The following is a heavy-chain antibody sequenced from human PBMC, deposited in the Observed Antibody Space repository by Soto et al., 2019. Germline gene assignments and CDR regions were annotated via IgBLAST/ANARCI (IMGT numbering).Heavy chain of an antibody. V-gene: IGHV1-69*02. CDR2: IIPILGIA. CDR3: ARVGYSSSWYSYP. J-gene: IGHJ5*02. Sequence: QVQLVQSGAAVKKPGSSVKVSCKASGGTFSSYTISWVRQAPGQGLEWMGRIIPILGIANYAQKFQGRVTITADKSTSTAYMELSSLRSEDTAVYYCARVGYSSSWYSYPWGQGTLVTVSS. CDR1: GGTFSSYT. D-gene: IGHD6-13*01.